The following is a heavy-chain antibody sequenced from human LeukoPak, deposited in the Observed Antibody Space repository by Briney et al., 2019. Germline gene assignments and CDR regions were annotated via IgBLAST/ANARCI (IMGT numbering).Heavy chain of an antibody. V-gene: IGHV1-2*02. CDR1: GYTFTGYY. Sequence: GASVKVSCKASGYTFTGYYMHWVRQAPGQGLEWMGWINPNSGGTNYAQKFQGRVTMTRDTSISTAYMELSRLRSDDTAVYYCARAGTRYDFWSGYRLDYWGQGTLVTVSS. CDR2: INPNSGGT. J-gene: IGHJ4*02. D-gene: IGHD3-3*01. CDR3: ARAGTRYDFWSGYRLDY.